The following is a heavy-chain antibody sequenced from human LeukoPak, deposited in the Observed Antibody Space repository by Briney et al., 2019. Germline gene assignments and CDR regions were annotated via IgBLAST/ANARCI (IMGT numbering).Heavy chain of an antibody. V-gene: IGHV1-2*02. Sequence: ASVKVSCKTSGYTFTRYYLHWLRQAPGQGLEWMGWIHPNSGDTNYAQRFQGRVSLTRDTSISTAYMELSSLRSDDTAVYYCARDHNWGPDYWGQGTLVSVSS. CDR2: IHPNSGDT. D-gene: IGHD7-27*01. CDR3: ARDHNWGPDY. CDR1: GYTFTRYY. J-gene: IGHJ4*02.